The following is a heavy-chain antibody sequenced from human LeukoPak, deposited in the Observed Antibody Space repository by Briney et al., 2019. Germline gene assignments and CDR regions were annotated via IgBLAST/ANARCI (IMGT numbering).Heavy chain of an antibody. D-gene: IGHD2-15*01. V-gene: IGHV1-69*13. CDR2: IIPIFGTA. J-gene: IGHJ4*02. CDR3: ARAEDCSGGSCSNTFDY. Sequence: SVKVSCKASGGTFSSYAISWVRQAPGQGLEWMGGIIPIFGTANYAQKFQGRVTITADESTSTAYMELSSLKSEDTAVYYCARAEDCSGGSCSNTFDYWGQGTLVTVSS. CDR1: GGTFSSYA.